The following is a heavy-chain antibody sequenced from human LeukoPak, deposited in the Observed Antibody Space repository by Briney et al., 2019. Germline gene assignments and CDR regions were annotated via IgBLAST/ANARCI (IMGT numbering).Heavy chain of an antibody. D-gene: IGHD6-13*01. CDR2: IIPILGIA. CDR3: ASDVAAAGATPRDY. CDR1: GGTFSSYA. V-gene: IGHV1-69*04. J-gene: IGHJ4*02. Sequence: ASVKVSCKASGGTFSSYAISWVRQAPGQGLEWMGRIIPILGIANYAQKIQDRVTITADKSTSTAYMELSSLRSEDMAVYYCASDVAAAGATPRDYWGQGTLVTVSS.